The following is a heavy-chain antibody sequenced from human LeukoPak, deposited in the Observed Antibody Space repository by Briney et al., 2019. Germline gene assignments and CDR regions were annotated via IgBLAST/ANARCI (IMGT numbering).Heavy chain of an antibody. J-gene: IGHJ4*02. Sequence: PGGSLRLSCSASGFTLSNYWMHSVRQGPGKGLVWVSRINPNGGSTSYADSVKGRFTISRDNAKNTLYLQMDSLRVEDTAVYYCTTLPWEAGRDYWGQGTLVTVSS. V-gene: IGHV3-74*01. CDR1: GFTLSNYW. D-gene: IGHD6-19*01. CDR2: INPNGGST. CDR3: TTLPWEAGRDY.